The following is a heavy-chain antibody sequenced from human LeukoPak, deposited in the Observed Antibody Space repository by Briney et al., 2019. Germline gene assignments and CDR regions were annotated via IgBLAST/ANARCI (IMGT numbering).Heavy chain of an antibody. CDR3: ASTGYGVRDY. CDR1: GFTVRNNY. J-gene: IGHJ4*02. Sequence: GGSLRLSCAASGFTVRNNYMSWVRQAPGKGLEWVSIIYSGGITFYADSVKGRLTISRDNSKSTLYLQMNSLRAEDTAVYYCASTGYGVRDYWGQGTLVTVSS. V-gene: IGHV3-53*01. D-gene: IGHD4-17*01. CDR2: IYSGGIT.